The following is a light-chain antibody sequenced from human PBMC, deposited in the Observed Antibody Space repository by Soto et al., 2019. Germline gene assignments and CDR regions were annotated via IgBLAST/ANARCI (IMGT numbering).Light chain of an antibody. CDR3: RQYSTYTPRT. J-gene: IGKJ1*01. CDR1: QSISTY. Sequence: DIQMTQSPPSLSASVGDTITITCRASQSISTYLDWYQVTPGKAPKVLIYAASTLQAGVPSRFSGSGSGTDFTLTINSLQPEDFATYYCRQYSTYTPRTFGQGTKVDIK. CDR2: AAS. V-gene: IGKV1-39*01.